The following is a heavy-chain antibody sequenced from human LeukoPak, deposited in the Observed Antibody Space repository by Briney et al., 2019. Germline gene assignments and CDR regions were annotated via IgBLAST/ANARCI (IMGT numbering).Heavy chain of an antibody. D-gene: IGHD6-13*01. V-gene: IGHV1-2*02. CDR2: INPNSGGT. CDR1: GYTFTGYY. CDR3: ARGIAAAGIIDY. J-gene: IGHJ4*02. Sequence: ASVKVSCKASGYTFTGYYMHWVRQAPGQELEWMGWINPNSGGTNYAQKFQGRVTMTRDTSISTAYMELSSLRSEDTAVYYCARGIAAAGIIDYWGQGTLVTVSS.